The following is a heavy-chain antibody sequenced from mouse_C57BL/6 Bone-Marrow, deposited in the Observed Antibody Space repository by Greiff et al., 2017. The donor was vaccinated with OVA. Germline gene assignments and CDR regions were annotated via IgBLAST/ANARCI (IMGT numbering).Heavy chain of an antibody. V-gene: IGHV1-69*01. CDR3: ARGNYYGSSLFAY. Sequence: QVQLQQPGAELVMPGASVKLSCKASGYTFTSYWMHWVKQRPGQGLEWIGEIDPSDSYTNYNQKFKGKSTLTVDKSSSTAYMQLSSLKSEDSAVYYCARGNYYGSSLFAYWGQGTLVTVSA. D-gene: IGHD1-1*01. J-gene: IGHJ3*01. CDR2: IDPSDSYT. CDR1: GYTFTSYW.